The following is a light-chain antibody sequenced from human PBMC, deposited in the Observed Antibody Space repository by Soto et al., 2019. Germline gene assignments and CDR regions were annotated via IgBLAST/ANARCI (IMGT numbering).Light chain of an antibody. CDR3: QQYSTYPYT. J-gene: IGKJ2*01. Sequence: DIQMTQFPSTLSASVGDRVTITCRASQSIRSWLAWYQRKPGKAPKLLIYDGSSLQSGVPSGFSGSGSGIEFTLTINSLQPDDFATYYCQQYSTYPYTFGQGTKVETK. V-gene: IGKV1-5*01. CDR2: DGS. CDR1: QSIRSW.